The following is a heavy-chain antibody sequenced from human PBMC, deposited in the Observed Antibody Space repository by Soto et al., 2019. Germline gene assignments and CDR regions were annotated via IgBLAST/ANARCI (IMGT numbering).Heavy chain of an antibody. V-gene: IGHV3-11*01. Sequence: GGSLRLSCAASGFNFSDYYMSWIRQAPGKGLEWLSYISSTGSIIYYADSVKGRFTISRDNAKNSLYLQMNSLRAEDTAVYYCAKNPGYYYDSTGYHFDYWGQGTLVTVSS. CDR3: AKNPGYYYDSTGYHFDY. CDR1: GFNFSDYY. J-gene: IGHJ4*02. D-gene: IGHD3-22*01. CDR2: ISSTGSII.